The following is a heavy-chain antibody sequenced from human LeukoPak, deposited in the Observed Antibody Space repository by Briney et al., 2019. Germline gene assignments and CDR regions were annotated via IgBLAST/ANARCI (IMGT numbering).Heavy chain of an antibody. V-gene: IGHV3-11*05. CDR1: GFTFSDYY. CDR3: ARERMLRV. J-gene: IGHJ4*02. CDR2: ISSSSSYT. Sequence: PGGSLILSCAASGFTFSDYYMTWIRQAPGKGLEWVSYISSSSSYTNYAASVKGRFTVSRDNAKNSLYLQMNSLRAEDTAVYYCARERMLRVWGQGTLVTVSS. D-gene: IGHD2-8*01.